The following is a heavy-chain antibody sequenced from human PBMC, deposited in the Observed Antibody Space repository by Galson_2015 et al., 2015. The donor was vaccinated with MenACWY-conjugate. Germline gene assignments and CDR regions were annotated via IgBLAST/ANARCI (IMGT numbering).Heavy chain of an antibody. J-gene: IGHJ4*02. Sequence: SETLSLTCTVSGASITGSNYWWVWIRQPPGEGLEWIASVFKSGISDYNPSLKSRVTISIDESKNQFSLKLNSVTAADTAVYYCVVAAAGDFDYWGQGTLVSVSS. V-gene: IGHV4-39*01. CDR1: GASITGSNYW. CDR3: VVAAAGDFDY. CDR2: VFKSGIS. D-gene: IGHD6-13*01.